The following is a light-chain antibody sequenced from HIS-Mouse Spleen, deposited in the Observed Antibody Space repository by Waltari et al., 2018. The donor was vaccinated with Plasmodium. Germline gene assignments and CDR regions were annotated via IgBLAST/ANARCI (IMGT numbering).Light chain of an antibody. Sequence: EIVLTQSPATLSLSPGERATLSCRASQSVSSYLAWYQLKPGQAPRLLIYDASNRATGIPARFSGSGSGTDFTLTISSLEPEDFALYYCQQRSNWPPTFGQGTRLEIK. CDR2: DAS. V-gene: IGKV3-11*01. CDR3: QQRSNWPPT. J-gene: IGKJ5*01. CDR1: QSVSSY.